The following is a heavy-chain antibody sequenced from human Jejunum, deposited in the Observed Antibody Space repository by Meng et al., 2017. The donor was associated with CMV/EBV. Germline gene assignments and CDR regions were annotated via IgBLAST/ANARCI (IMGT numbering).Heavy chain of an antibody. CDR3: AKGMTAVTTGYLHY. Sequence: SRFTFSSFAMHWVRPAPGKGLEWLTVISYDGNTKYYSDSVKGRFTISRDNSKNTLFLEMNSLRSEDTAVYYCAKGMTAVTTGYLHYWGQGTLVTVSS. CDR2: ISYDGNTK. V-gene: IGHV3-30*18. CDR1: RFTFSSFA. D-gene: IGHD4-17*01. J-gene: IGHJ4*02.